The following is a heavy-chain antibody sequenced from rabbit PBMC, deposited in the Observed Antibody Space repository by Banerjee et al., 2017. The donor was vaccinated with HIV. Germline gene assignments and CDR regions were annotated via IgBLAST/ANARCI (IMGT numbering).Heavy chain of an antibody. CDR3: ARESDGYPNSFSL. Sequence: QSLEESGGDLVQPEGSLTLTCKASGFDLSSYYYMCWVRQAPGKGLEWIACIYTDSGNTYYANWAKGRFTISKTSSTTVTLQMTSLTAADTATYFCARESDGYPNSFSLWGQGTLVTVS. J-gene: IGHJ4*01. V-gene: IGHV1S40*01. D-gene: IGHD6-1*01. CDR1: GFDLSSYYY. CDR2: IYTDSGNT.